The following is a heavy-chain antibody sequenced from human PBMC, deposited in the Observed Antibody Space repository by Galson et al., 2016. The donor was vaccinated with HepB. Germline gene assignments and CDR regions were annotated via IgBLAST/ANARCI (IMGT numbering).Heavy chain of an antibody. CDR2: ISYDGNNQ. V-gene: IGHV3-30*04. D-gene: IGHD6-6*01. Sequence: SLRLSCAASGFIFSSYAIHWVRQAPGKGLEWVSVISYDGNNQFYAESVKGRFTISRDNSKNTMYVQMSSLRPEDTAVYYCARDASKGGFSSSSWYNYNYGMDVWGLGTTVTVSS. J-gene: IGHJ6*02. CDR1: GFIFSSYA. CDR3: ARDASKGGFSSSSWYNYNYGMDV.